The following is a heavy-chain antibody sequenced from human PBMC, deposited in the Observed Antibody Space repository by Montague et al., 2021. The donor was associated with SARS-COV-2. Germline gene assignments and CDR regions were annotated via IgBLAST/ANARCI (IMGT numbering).Heavy chain of an antibody. CDR2: IYYSGST. V-gene: IGHV4-59*01. CDR1: GGSISSYY. D-gene: IGHD3-10*01. J-gene: IGHJ3*02. CDR3: SRGSYYYYAFDI. Sequence: SETLSLTCTVSGGSISSYYWSWIRKPPGTGLERIGYIYYSGSTNYNSSLTSRVTISVDTSTNQFALTLRYVTAADTAVDYCSRGSYYYYAFDIWGQGTMVTVSS.